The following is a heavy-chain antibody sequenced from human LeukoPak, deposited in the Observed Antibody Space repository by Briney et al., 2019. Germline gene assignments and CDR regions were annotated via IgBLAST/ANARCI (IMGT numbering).Heavy chain of an antibody. J-gene: IGHJ4*02. D-gene: IGHD3-22*01. Sequence: SETLSLACTVSGGSISSYYWSWIRQPPGKGLKWIGYIDYSGRTNYNPSLKSRVTISVDTSKNQFSLSLSSVTAADTAVYYCAREEDRSGNWGQGTLVTVTS. CDR2: IDYSGRT. CDR1: GGSISSYY. CDR3: AREEDRSGN. V-gene: IGHV4-59*12.